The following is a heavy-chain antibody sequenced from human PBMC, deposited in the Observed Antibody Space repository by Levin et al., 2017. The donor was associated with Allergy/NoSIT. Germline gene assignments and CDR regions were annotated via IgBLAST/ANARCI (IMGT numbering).Heavy chain of an antibody. Sequence: LSLTCAASGFTFSSYSMNWFLHAPFKGLEWVSSISSSSSYIYYADSVKGRFTISRDNAKNSLYLQMNSLRAEDTAVYYCARESGYCSSTSCSSDDAFDIWGQGTMVTVSS. CDR1: GFTFSSYS. CDR2: ISSSSSYI. D-gene: IGHD2-2*03. V-gene: IGHV3-21*01. CDR3: ARESGYCSSTSCSSDDAFDI. J-gene: IGHJ3*02.